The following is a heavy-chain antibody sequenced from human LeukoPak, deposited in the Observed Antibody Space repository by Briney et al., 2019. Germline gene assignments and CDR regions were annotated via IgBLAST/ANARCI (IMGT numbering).Heavy chain of an antibody. CDR3: AREGRDGYNWGDDYFDY. D-gene: IGHD5-24*01. Sequence: SQTLSLTCTVSGGSISSGGYYWSWIRQPPGKGLEWIGYIYHSGSTYYNPSLKSRVTISVDRSKNQFSLKLSSVTAADTAVYYCAREGRDGYNWGDDYFDYWGQGTLVTVSS. V-gene: IGHV4-30-2*01. CDR2: IYHSGST. J-gene: IGHJ4*02. CDR1: GGSISSGGYY.